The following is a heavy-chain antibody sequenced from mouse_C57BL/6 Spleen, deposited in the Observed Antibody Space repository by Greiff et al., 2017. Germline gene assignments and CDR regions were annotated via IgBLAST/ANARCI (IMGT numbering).Heavy chain of an antibody. Sequence: EVMLVESGGGLVKPGGSLKLSCAASGFTFSSYAMSWVRQTPEKRLEWVATISDGGSYTYYPDNVKGRFTLSRDNAKNNLYLQLSHLKSEDTAMFYCGRNTFGSSYLDYWGQGTTLTVSS. CDR1: GFTFSSYA. CDR3: GRNTFGSSYLDY. V-gene: IGHV5-4*03. J-gene: IGHJ2*01. CDR2: ISDGGSYT. D-gene: IGHD1-1*01.